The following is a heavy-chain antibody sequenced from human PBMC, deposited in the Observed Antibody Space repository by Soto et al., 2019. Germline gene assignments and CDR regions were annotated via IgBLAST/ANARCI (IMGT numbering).Heavy chain of an antibody. Sequence: ASETLSLTCTVSGGSISSFYWSWIRQPPGKGLEWIGYIYYSGSTNYNPSLKSRVTISVDTSKNQFSLKLSSVTAADTAVYYCARVIRTMVRGVITRWFDPWGQGTLVTVSS. CDR1: GGSISSFY. CDR3: ARVIRTMVRGVITRWFDP. V-gene: IGHV4-59*01. J-gene: IGHJ5*02. D-gene: IGHD3-10*01. CDR2: IYYSGST.